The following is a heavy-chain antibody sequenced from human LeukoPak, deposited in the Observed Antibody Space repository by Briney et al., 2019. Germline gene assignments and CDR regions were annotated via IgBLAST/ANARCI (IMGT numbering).Heavy chain of an antibody. V-gene: IGHV3-49*03. CDR1: GFTFGDYA. CDR3: TSLDYYDYLDY. CDR2: IRSKAYGGIT. J-gene: IGHJ4*02. D-gene: IGHD3-22*01. Sequence: PGGSLRLSCTASGFTFGDYAMSWFRQAPGKGLEWVGFIRSKAYGGITEYAASVKGRFTISRDDSKSIAYLQMNSLKTEDTAVYYCTSLDYYDYLDYWGQGTLVTVSS.